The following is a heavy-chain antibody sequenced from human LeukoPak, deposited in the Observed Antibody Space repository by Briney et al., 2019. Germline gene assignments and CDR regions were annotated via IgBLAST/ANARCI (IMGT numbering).Heavy chain of an antibody. J-gene: IGHJ4*02. V-gene: IGHV1-69*13. CDR1: GGTFSSYA. Sequence: ASVKVSCKASGGTFSSYAISWVRQAPGQGLEWMGGIIPIFGTANYAQKFQGRVMITADESTSTAYMELSSLRSEDTAVYYCARGTAAAGYYFDYWGQGTLVTVSS. D-gene: IGHD6-13*01. CDR2: IIPIFGTA. CDR3: ARGTAAAGYYFDY.